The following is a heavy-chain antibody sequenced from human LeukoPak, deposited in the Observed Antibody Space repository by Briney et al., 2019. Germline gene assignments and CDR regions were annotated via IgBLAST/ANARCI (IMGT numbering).Heavy chain of an antibody. V-gene: IGHV3-23*01. CDR2: VSGSGGST. Sequence: GGSLRLSCAASGFTFSSYWMSWVRQAPGKGLEWVSAVSGSGGSTYYADSVKGRFTISRDNSKNTLYLQMNSLRAEDTAVYYCAKYYSSSWHLFDYWGQGTLVTVSS. CDR3: AKYYSSSWHLFDY. D-gene: IGHD6-13*01. CDR1: GFTFSSYW. J-gene: IGHJ4*02.